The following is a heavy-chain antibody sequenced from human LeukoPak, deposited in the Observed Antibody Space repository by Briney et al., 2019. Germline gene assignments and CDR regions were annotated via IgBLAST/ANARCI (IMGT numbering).Heavy chain of an antibody. D-gene: IGHD5-18*01. Sequence: RESLKISCKGSGYIFSSFWIGWVRQMPGKGLEWMGIIYPGDSDTRYSPSFQGQVTISADKSISTAYLQWSSLKASDTAMYYCARGGGYNYGTFDYWGQGTLVTVSS. J-gene: IGHJ4*02. V-gene: IGHV5-51*01. CDR1: GYIFSSFW. CDR3: ARGGGYNYGTFDY. CDR2: IYPGDSDT.